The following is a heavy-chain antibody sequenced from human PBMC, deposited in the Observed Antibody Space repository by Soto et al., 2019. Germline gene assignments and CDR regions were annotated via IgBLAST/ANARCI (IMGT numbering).Heavy chain of an antibody. CDR1: GGSISSGGYS. Sequence: SETLSFTCAVSGGSISSGGYSWSWIRQPPGKGLEWIGYIYHSGSTYYNPSRKSRVTISVDRSNNQFSLKLSSVMAADTAVYYCVGGDGSGRSCDGEWFDPWGQGTLVTLSS. CDR3: VGGDGSGRSCDGEWFDP. D-gene: IGHD2-15*01. V-gene: IGHV4-30-2*01. J-gene: IGHJ5*02. CDR2: IYHSGST.